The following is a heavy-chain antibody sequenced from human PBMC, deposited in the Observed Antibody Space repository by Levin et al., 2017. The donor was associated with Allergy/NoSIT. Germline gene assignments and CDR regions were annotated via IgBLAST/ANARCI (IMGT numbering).Heavy chain of an antibody. J-gene: IGHJ2*01. CDR1: GYTFTGYY. CDR2: INPNSGGT. CDR3: ARDPPDGGRRAFNWYFDL. V-gene: IGHV1-2*02. Sequence: ASVKVSCKASGYTFTGYYMHWVRQAPGQGLEWMGWINPNSGGTNYAQKFQGRVTMTRDTSIRTAYMELSRLRSDDTAVYYCARDPPDGGRRAFNWYFDLWGRGTLVTVSS. D-gene: IGHD5-24*01.